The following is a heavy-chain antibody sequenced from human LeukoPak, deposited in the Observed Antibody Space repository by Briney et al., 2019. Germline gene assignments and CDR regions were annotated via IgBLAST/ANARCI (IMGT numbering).Heavy chain of an antibody. D-gene: IGHD3-16*02. CDR1: GGSISSSSYY. CDR3: ARDLADYDYVWGSYHDAFDI. Sequence: PSETLSLTCTVSGGSISSSSYYWGWIRQPPGKGLEWIGSIYYSGSTYYNPSLKSRVTISVDTSKNQFSLKLSSVTAADTAVYYCARDLADYDYVWGSYHDAFDIWGQGTMVTVSS. V-gene: IGHV4-39*07. J-gene: IGHJ3*02. CDR2: IYYSGST.